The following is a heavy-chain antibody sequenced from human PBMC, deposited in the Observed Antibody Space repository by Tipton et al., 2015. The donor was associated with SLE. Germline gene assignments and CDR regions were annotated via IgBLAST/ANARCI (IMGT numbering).Heavy chain of an antibody. CDR3: ARSPPGYTSSHFDY. CDR2: INHSGST. V-gene: IGHV4-34*01. D-gene: IGHD6-13*01. Sequence: LRLSCAVYGGSFSGYYWSWIRQPPGKGLEWIGEINHSGSTNYNPSLKSRVTISVDKSKNHFSLNLSSVTAADTAVYYCARSPPGYTSSHFDYWGQGTLVTVSS. J-gene: IGHJ4*02. CDR1: GGSFSGYY.